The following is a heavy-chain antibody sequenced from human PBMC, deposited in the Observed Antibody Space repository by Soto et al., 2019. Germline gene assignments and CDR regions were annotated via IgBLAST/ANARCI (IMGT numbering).Heavy chain of an antibody. D-gene: IGHD3-10*01. V-gene: IGHV1-18*04. CDR2: ISAYNGNT. Sequence: GXSVKVSCKASGYTFTSYGISWVRQAPGQGLEWMGWISAYNGNTNYAQKLQGRVTMTTDTSTSTAYMELRSLRAGDTALYYCAKFRECYQGSGSRTYYFYGMDVWGQGTTVTVSS. J-gene: IGHJ6*02. CDR3: AKFRECYQGSGSRTYYFYGMDV. CDR1: GYTFTSYG.